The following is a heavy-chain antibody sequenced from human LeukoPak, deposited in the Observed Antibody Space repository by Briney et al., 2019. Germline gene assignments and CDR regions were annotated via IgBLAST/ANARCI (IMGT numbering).Heavy chain of an antibody. J-gene: IGHJ5*02. V-gene: IGHV3-23*01. CDR2: IRGSDGST. D-gene: IGHD4-17*01. Sequence: GGSLRLSCAASGFPFSTYAMSWVRQAPGKGLEWVSSIRGSDGSTYYADSVKGRFAISRDNSKNTLYLQMNSLRAEDTAVYYCARGDDYGDYFARANWFDPWGQGTLVTVSS. CDR3: ARGDDYGDYFARANWFDP. CDR1: GFPFSTYA.